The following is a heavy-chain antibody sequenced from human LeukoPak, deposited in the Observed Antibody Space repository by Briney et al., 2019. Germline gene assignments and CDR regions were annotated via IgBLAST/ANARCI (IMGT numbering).Heavy chain of an antibody. J-gene: IGHJ4*02. CDR1: GGSISSYY. CDR3: ASSTPPIYDFWSGYYDGTYFDY. V-gene: IGHV4-59*01. Sequence: SETLSLTCTVSGGSISSYYWSWIRQPPGKGLEWIGYIYYSGSTNYNPSLKSRVTISVDTFKNQFSLKLSSVTAADTAVYYCASSTPPIYDFWSGYYDGTYFDYWGQGTLVTVSS. D-gene: IGHD3-3*01. CDR2: IYYSGST.